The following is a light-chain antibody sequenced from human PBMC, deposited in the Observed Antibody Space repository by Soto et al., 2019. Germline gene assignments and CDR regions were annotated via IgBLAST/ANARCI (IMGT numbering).Light chain of an antibody. Sequence: DIQMTQSPSTLSASVGDRVTITCRASQSISSWLAWYQQKPGKAPKLLIYKASSLESGVPSRFSGSGSGTAFTLTISSLQTDDFATYYCQQYNNYPWTFGQGTKVEIK. CDR3: QQYNNYPWT. CDR2: KAS. J-gene: IGKJ1*01. CDR1: QSISSW. V-gene: IGKV1-5*03.